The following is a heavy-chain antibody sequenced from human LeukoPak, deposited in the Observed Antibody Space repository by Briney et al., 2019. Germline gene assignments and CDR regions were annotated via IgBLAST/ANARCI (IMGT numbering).Heavy chain of an antibody. D-gene: IGHD2-21*01. V-gene: IGHV3-23*01. CDR2: ISGSGGST. CDR1: GFTFSSYA. Sequence: GGSLRLSCAASGFTFSSYAMSWVRQAPGKGLEWVSAISGSGGSTHYADSVKGRFTISRDNSKNTLYLQMNSLRAEDTAVYYCAKFLPTHIVVANYYFDYWGQGTLVTVSS. J-gene: IGHJ4*02. CDR3: AKFLPTHIVVANYYFDY.